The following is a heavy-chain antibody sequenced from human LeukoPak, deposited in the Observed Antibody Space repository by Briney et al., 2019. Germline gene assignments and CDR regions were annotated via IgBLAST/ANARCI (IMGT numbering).Heavy chain of an antibody. CDR2: IYYSGST. V-gene: IGHV4-59*08. CDR1: GGSISSYY. D-gene: IGHD3-22*01. CDR3: ARAGYYDKIWFDP. Sequence: PSETLSLTCTVSGGSISSYYWSWIRQPPGKGLEWIGYIYYSGSTYYNPSLKSRVTISVDTSKNQFSLKLSSVTAADTAVYYCARAGYYDKIWFDPWGQGTLVTVSS. J-gene: IGHJ5*02.